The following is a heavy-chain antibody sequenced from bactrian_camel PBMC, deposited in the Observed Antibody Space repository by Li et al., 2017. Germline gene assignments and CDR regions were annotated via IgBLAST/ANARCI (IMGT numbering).Heavy chain of an antibody. CDR1: GTISSNYC. D-gene: IGHD2*01. CDR3: ATSGNYH. Sequence: HVQLVESGGGSVQAGGSLRLSCAASGTISSNYCIIWFRQAPGKEREGVAGMNAAAPPPVYADSVKGRFTVSQDNVSKSTLYLQMNSLKTEDTAVYYCATSGNYHWGQGTQVTVS. CDR2: MNAAAPPP. J-gene: IGHJ4*01. V-gene: IGHV3S1*01.